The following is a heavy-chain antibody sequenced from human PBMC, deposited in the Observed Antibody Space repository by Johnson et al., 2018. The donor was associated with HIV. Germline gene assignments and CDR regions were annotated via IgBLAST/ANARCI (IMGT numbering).Heavy chain of an antibody. V-gene: IGHV3-66*01. CDR3: ARACRDGYTCDAFDI. J-gene: IGHJ3*02. CDR1: GFTVSSYY. D-gene: IGHD5-24*01. Sequence: VQLVESGGGLVQPGGSLRLSCAASGFTVSSYYMSWVRQAPGKGLEWVSVLFSGGTTYYADSVKGRFTISRDNSKNTLYLQINSLRAADTAVYYCARACRDGYTCDAFDIWVQGTMVTVSS. CDR2: LFSGGTT.